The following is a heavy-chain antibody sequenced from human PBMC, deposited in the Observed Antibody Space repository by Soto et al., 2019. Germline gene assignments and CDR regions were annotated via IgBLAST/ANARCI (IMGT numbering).Heavy chain of an antibody. V-gene: IGHV3-21*01. Sequence: GGSLGLSCAAYGFSFSSYSMNWVRQAPGKGLEWVSSISSSSSYIYYADSVKGRFTISRDNAKNSLYLQMNSLRAEDTAVYYCARDQHGDYYWYFDLWGRGTLVTVSS. CDR3: ARDQHGDYYWYFDL. J-gene: IGHJ2*01. CDR1: GFSFSSYS. D-gene: IGHD4-17*01. CDR2: ISSSSSYI.